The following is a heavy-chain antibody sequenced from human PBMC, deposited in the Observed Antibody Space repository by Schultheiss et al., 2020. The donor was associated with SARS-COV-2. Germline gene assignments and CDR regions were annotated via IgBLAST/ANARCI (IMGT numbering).Heavy chain of an antibody. Sequence: GGSLRLSCAASGFTFSSYGMHWVRQAPGKGLEWVAVISYDGSNKYYADSVKGRFTISRDNSKNTLYLQMNSLRAEDTAVYYCAKDLDCSGGSCYSYYYYGMYVWGQGTTVTCSS. CDR2: ISYDGSNK. CDR3: AKDLDCSGGSCYSYYYYGMYV. CDR1: GFTFSSYG. V-gene: IGHV3-30*18. D-gene: IGHD2-15*01. J-gene: IGHJ6*02.